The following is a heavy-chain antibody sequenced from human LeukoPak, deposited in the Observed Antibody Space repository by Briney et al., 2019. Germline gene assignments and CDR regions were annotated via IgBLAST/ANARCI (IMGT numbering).Heavy chain of an antibody. CDR3: ARDLRAPTWGFIFDY. D-gene: IGHD1-26*01. CDR1: GGTLSTYT. J-gene: IGHJ4*02. CDR2: IIPIFGTA. V-gene: IGHV1-69*13. Sequence: SVKVSCKASGGTLSTYTISWVRQPPGQGLEWMGGIIPIFGTANYAQEFQGRVTITADESTSTAYMELSSLRSEDTAVYYCARDLRAPTWGFIFDYWGQGTLVTVSS.